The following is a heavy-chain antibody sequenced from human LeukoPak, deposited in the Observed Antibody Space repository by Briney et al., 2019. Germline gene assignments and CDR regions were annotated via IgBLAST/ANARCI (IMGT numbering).Heavy chain of an antibody. CDR3: ARDPNPLKIPYYYMDV. D-gene: IGHD1-14*01. V-gene: IGHV4-34*01. J-gene: IGHJ6*03. CDR2: INHSGST. CDR1: GGSFSGYY. Sequence: SETLSLTCAVYGGSFSGYYWSWIRRPPGKGLEWIGEINHSGSTNYNPSLKSRVTISVDTSKNQFSLQLNSVTPEDTAVYYCARDPNPLKIPYYYMDVWGKGTTVTISS.